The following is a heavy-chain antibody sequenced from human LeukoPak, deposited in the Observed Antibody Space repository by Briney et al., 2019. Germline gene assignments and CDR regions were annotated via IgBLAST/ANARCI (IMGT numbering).Heavy chain of an antibody. J-gene: IGHJ4*02. CDR2: IYSGGST. Sequence: GVSLRLSCAASGFTVSSNYMSWVRQAPGKGLEWVSVIYSGGSTYYGDSVKGRFTISRDNSKNTLYLQMNSLRAEDTAVYYCARERKSGRRIFDYWGQGTLVTVSS. V-gene: IGHV3-53*01. CDR1: GFTVSSNY. CDR3: ARERKSGRRIFDY. D-gene: IGHD3-3*01.